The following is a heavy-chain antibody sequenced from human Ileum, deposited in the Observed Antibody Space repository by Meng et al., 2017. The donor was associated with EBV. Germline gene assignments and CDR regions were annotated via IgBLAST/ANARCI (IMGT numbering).Heavy chain of an antibody. CDR2: ITSDGSST. CDR3: ATVRDGYPRLFDY. CDR1: GFTFSDYW. Sequence: EVHVVAAGGGLVQPGGSLRLSCAASGFTFSDYWMHWVRQSPGKGLVWVSHITSDGSSTNYADSVKGRFTISRDNAKNTLYLQMNSLRAEDAAVYYCATVRDGYPRLFDYWGQGTLVTVSS. D-gene: IGHD5-24*01. J-gene: IGHJ4*02. V-gene: IGHV3-74*01.